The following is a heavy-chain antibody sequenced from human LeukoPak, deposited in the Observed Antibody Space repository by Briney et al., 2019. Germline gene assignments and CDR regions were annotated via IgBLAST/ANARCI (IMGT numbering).Heavy chain of an antibody. CDR2: IRYDGTDK. D-gene: IGHD5-18*01. CDR1: GFTFSNHG. Sequence: PGGSLRLSCAASGFTFSNHGMHWVRQAPGMGLEWVAFIRYDGTDKYYADSVKGRFTISRDNSENTVSLQLNSLRAEDTAVYYCGKGLAYTYPYSGNMDVWGTGTTVTISS. V-gene: IGHV3-30*02. CDR3: GKGLAYTYPYSGNMDV. J-gene: IGHJ6*03.